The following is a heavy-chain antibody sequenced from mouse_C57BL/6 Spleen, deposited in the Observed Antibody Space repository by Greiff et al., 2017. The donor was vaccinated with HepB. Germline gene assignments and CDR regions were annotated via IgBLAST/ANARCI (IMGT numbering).Heavy chain of an antibody. J-gene: IGHJ1*03. CDR3: ARNPIYV. Sequence: EVQLQQSGPGLVKPSQSLSLTCSVTGYSITSGYYWNWIRQFPGNKLEWMGYISYDGSNNYNPSLKNRISITRDTSKNQFFLKLNSVTTEDTATYYCARNPIYVWGTGTTVTVSS. CDR2: ISYDGSN. CDR1: GYSITSGYY. V-gene: IGHV3-6*01.